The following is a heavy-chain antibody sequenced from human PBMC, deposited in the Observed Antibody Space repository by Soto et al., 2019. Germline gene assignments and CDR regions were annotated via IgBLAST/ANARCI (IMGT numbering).Heavy chain of an antibody. CDR3: AREVGAPSGWLDP. V-gene: IGHV3-23*01. D-gene: IGHD1-26*01. CDR1: GFTFTNYA. J-gene: IGHJ5*02. Sequence: EVQLSESGGRLGQPGGSLRLSCAASGFTFTNYAMTWVRQTPGKGLEWVSGISGSGGLKYYADSVQGRFTISRDNSKNTVYLQMDNLRDEDTALYYSAREVGAPSGWLDPWGQGTQVTVSS. CDR2: ISGSGGLK.